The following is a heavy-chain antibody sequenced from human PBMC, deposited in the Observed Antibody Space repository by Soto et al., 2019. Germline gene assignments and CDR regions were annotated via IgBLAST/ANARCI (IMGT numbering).Heavy chain of an antibody. J-gene: IGHJ5*02. CDR3: ARDNPYYDFWSGYQNWFDP. D-gene: IGHD3-3*01. V-gene: IGHV3-7*01. CDR1: GFTFSSYW. CDR2: IKQDGSEK. Sequence: PGGSLRLSCAASGFTFSSYWMSWVRQAPGKGLEWVANIKQDGSEKYYVDSVKGRFTISRDNAKNSLYLQMNSLRAEDTAVYYCARDNPYYDFWSGYQNWFDPWGQGTLVTVSS.